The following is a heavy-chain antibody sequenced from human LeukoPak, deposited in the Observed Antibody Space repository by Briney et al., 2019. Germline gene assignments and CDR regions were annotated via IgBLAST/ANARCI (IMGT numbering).Heavy chain of an antibody. CDR3: ARGRRYCSSTSCYVGHYYYGMDV. Sequence: PSETLSLTCAVYGGSFSGYYWSWIRQPPGKGLEWIGEINHSGSTNYNPSLKSRVTISVDTSKNQFSLKLSSVTAADTAVYYCARGRRYCSSTSCYVGHYYYGMDVWGQGTTVTVSS. CDR1: GGSFSGYY. CDR2: INHSGST. J-gene: IGHJ6*02. V-gene: IGHV4-34*01. D-gene: IGHD2-2*01.